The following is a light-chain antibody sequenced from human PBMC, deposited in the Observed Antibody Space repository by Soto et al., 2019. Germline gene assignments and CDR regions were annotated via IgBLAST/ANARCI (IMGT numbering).Light chain of an antibody. CDR1: SSDVGGYNY. Sequence: QSALTQPASASGSPGQSITISCTGTSSDVGGYNYVSWYQHHPGKAPKLMIYEVSNRPSGVSNRFSGSKSGNTASLTISGLQAEDEADYYCSSYTGSSTPVFGGGTKLTVL. CDR2: EVS. J-gene: IGLJ3*02. V-gene: IGLV2-14*01. CDR3: SSYTGSSTPV.